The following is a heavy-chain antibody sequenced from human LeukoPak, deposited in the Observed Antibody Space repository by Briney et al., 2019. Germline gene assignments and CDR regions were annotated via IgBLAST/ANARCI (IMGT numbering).Heavy chain of an antibody. CDR1: GFTFSSYS. V-gene: IGHV3-48*01. CDR3: ARCSTGLVRYFDN. CDR2: ISSSSSTI. Sequence: PGGSLRHSCAASGFTFSSYSMNWVRQAPGKGLEWVSYISSSSSTIYYADSVKGRFTISRDNAKNSLYLQMNSLRAEDTAVYYYARCSTGLVRYFDNWGQGTLVTVSS. J-gene: IGHJ4*02. D-gene: IGHD6-19*01.